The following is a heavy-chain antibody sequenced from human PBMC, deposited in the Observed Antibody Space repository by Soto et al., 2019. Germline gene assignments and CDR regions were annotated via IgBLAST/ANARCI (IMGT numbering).Heavy chain of an antibody. Sequence: LRLSCAASGFTFSSYEMNWVRQAPGKGLEWVSYISSSGSTIYYADSVKGRFTISRDNAKNSLYLQMNSLRAEDTAVYYCASHFGVVIINGMDVWGQGTTVTVSS. J-gene: IGHJ6*02. CDR3: ASHFGVVIINGMDV. V-gene: IGHV3-48*03. D-gene: IGHD3-3*01. CDR1: GFTFSSYE. CDR2: ISSSGSTI.